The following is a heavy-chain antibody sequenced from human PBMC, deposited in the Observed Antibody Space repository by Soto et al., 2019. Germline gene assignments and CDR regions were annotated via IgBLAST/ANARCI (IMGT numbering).Heavy chain of an antibody. CDR1: GFTFSSYD. D-gene: IGHD3-10*01. Sequence: PGGSLRLSCAASGFTFSSYDMHWVRQATGKGLEWVSAIGTAGDTYYPGSVKGRFNISRENAKNSLYLQMNSLRAGDTSVYYCAREVHGSGSYDYWGQGTLVTVSS. CDR2: IGTAGDT. J-gene: IGHJ4*02. V-gene: IGHV3-13*04. CDR3: AREVHGSGSYDY.